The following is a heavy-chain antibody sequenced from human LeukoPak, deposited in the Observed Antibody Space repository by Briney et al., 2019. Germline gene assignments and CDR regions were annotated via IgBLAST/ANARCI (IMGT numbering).Heavy chain of an antibody. V-gene: IGHV4-61*08. CDR2: IYYNGNT. CDR1: GDSVSSGGYY. D-gene: IGHD2-2*01. J-gene: IGHJ5*02. Sequence: SETLSLTCTVSGDSVSSGGYYWSWIRQPPGKGLEWIGYIYYNGNTNYNPSLKSRVTISVDTSKNQFSLKLSSVTAADTAVYYCARTIVVVPAADKSGWFDPWGQGTLVTVSS. CDR3: ARTIVVVPAADKSGWFDP.